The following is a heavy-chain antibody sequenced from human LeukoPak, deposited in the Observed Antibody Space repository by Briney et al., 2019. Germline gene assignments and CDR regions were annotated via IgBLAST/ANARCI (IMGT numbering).Heavy chain of an antibody. CDR1: GFTFDDYA. CDR2: ISGDGTGT. CDR3: AGSSGWYLAY. V-gene: IGHV3-43*02. D-gene: IGHD6-19*01. J-gene: IGHJ4*02. Sequence: GGSLRLSCAASGFTFDDYAMHWVRQSPGKGLEWLSLISGDGTGTYYADSVRGRFTISRDNSKNTVYLQMNSLRVEDTAVYYCAGSSGWYLAYWGQGTLVIGSS.